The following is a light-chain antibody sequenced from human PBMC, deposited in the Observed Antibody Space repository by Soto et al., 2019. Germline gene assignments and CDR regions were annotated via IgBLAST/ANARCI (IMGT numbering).Light chain of an antibody. J-gene: IGLJ1*01. Sequence: QSALTQPASVSGSPGPSSTISCTGTSSDVGGYNYVFWYQQHPRKAPKLMIYEVSNRPSGVSNRFSGSKSGNTASLTISGLQAEDEADYYCSSYTRSSPLVFGTGTKLTVL. CDR3: SSYTRSSPLV. V-gene: IGLV2-14*01. CDR2: EVS. CDR1: SSDVGGYNY.